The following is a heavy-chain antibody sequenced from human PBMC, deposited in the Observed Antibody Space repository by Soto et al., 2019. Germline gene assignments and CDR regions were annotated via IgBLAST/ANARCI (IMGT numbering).Heavy chain of an antibody. CDR2: VYYTGST. V-gene: IGHV4-59*01. D-gene: IGHD3-3*01. CDR3: ARSVAVPGAHIDY. CDR1: GVSISGSY. Sequence: LXLTCMVSGVSISGSYWSWIRQSPGKGLEWLGYVYYTGSTNYSPSLRSRVSISVDTSKNEFSLRLSSVTAADTAVYFCARSVAVPGAHIDYWGQGTQVTVYS. J-gene: IGHJ4*02.